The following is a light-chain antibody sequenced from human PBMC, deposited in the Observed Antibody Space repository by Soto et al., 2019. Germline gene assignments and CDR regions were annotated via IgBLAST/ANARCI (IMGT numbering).Light chain of an antibody. J-gene: IGKJ1*01. CDR1: QSVSSSY. CDR2: GAS. Sequence: EIVLTQSPGTLSFSPGERATLSCRASQSVSSSYLARYQQKPGQAPRLLIYGASSRATGIPDRFSGSGSGTDFTLTISRLEPEDFAVYYCQQYGSSPQTFGQGTKVDIK. V-gene: IGKV3-20*01. CDR3: QQYGSSPQT.